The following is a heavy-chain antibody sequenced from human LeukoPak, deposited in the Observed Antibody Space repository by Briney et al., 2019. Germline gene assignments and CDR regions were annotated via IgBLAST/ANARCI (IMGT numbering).Heavy chain of an antibody. Sequence: GGSLRLSCAASGFTFSSYSFNWVRQAPGKGLECISYISHGSTRIFYADFVEGRFTVSRDDAKDALYLQMNSLRAEDTAVYYCGRDFGYGYAMDSWAKGTLVTVSS. D-gene: IGHD5-18*01. CDR1: GFTFSSYS. J-gene: IGHJ4*02. V-gene: IGHV3-48*01. CDR3: GRDFGYGYAMDS. CDR2: ISHGSTRI.